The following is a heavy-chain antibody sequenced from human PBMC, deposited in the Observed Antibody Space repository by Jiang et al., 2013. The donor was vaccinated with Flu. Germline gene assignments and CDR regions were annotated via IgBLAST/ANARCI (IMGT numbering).Heavy chain of an antibody. J-gene: IGHJ4*02. Sequence: IRQPHGRDWSGLGISITVGAPTTTPPSKSRVTISVDTSKNQFSLKLSSVTAADTAVYYCARGEGDSSSWYADYWGQGTLVTVSS. V-gene: IGHV4-59*01. CDR3: ARGEGDSSSWYADY. D-gene: IGHD6-13*01. CDR2: SITVGAP.